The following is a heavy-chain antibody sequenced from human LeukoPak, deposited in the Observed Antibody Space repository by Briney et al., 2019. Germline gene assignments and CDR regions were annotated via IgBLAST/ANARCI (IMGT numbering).Heavy chain of an antibody. V-gene: IGHV1-69*05. Sequence: SVKVSCKASGGTFSSYAISWVRQAPGQGLEWMGGIIPIFGTANYAQKFQGRVTITRDTSASTAYMELSSLRSEDTAVYYCARANMVRGVINHYYYGMDVWGQGTTVTVSS. J-gene: IGHJ6*02. CDR2: IIPIFGTA. CDR3: ARANMVRGVINHYYYGMDV. CDR1: GGTFSSYA. D-gene: IGHD3-10*01.